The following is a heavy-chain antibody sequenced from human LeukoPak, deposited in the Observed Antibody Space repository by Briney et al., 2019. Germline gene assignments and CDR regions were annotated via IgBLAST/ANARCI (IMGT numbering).Heavy chain of an antibody. CDR2: IYPGDSDT. Sequence: ESLKISCKGSGYSFTSYWIAWVRQMPGKGLEWMGIIYPGDSDTRYSPSFQGQVTISAGKSISTAYLQWSSLKASDTAMYYCARIIAAAGSYFDYWGQGTQVTVSS. D-gene: IGHD6-13*01. CDR1: GYSFTSYW. V-gene: IGHV5-51*01. CDR3: ARIIAAAGSYFDY. J-gene: IGHJ4*02.